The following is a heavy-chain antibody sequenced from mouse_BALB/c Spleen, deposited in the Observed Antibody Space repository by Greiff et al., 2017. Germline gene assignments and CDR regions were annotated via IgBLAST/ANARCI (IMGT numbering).Heavy chain of an antibody. CDR2: IDPETGGT. D-gene: IGHD2-4*01. Sequence: QVQLKQSGAELVRPGASVTLSCKASGYTFTDYEMHWVKQTPVHGLEWIGAIDPETGGTAYNQKFKGKATLTADKSSSTAYMELRSLTSEDSAVYYCTYYDYPYYFDYWGQGTTLTVSS. J-gene: IGHJ2*01. CDR3: TYYDYPYYFDY. CDR1: GYTFTDYE. V-gene: IGHV1-15*01.